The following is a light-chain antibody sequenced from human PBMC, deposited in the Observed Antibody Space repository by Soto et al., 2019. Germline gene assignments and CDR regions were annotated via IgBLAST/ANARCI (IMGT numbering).Light chain of an antibody. Sequence: DIQMTQSPSTLSASVGDRVTITCRASQSISSWLAWYQQKPGKAPKLLMYDVSSLERGVPSRFIGSGSGTEFTLTISSLQPDDFATYYCQQSDTYSRTFGQGTKVDIK. J-gene: IGKJ1*01. V-gene: IGKV1-5*01. CDR2: DVS. CDR1: QSISSW. CDR3: QQSDTYSRT.